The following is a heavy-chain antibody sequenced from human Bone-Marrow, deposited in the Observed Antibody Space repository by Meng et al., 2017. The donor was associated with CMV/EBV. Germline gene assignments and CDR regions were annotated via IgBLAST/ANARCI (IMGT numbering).Heavy chain of an antibody. CDR1: GFTFRIFT. CDR2: ISSNGYYI. Sequence: GGSLRLSCAGSGFTFRIFTINWVRQAPGKGLEWVSSISSNGYYIYYAESLRGRFTISRDNSKNSLYLQMNSLRAEDTAVYYCARDLAVGSFDYWGQGTLVTVSS. D-gene: IGHD6-19*01. J-gene: IGHJ4*02. CDR3: ARDLAVGSFDY. V-gene: IGHV3-21*01.